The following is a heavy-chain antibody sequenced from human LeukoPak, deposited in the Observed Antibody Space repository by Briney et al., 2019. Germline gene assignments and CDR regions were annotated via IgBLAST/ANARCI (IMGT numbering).Heavy chain of an antibody. CDR1: GFTFSRYS. CDR3: ARGPPLDYYDITWFDP. V-gene: IGHV3-21*01. J-gene: IGHJ5*02. D-gene: IGHD3-22*01. Sequence: GGSLRLSCAASGFTFSRYSMNWVRQAPGKGLEWDSSIRSSSSYIYYTDSVKGRFTISRDNAKNSLYLQMNSLRAEDTAVYYCARGPPLDYYDITWFDPWGQGTLVTVSS. CDR2: IRSSSSYI.